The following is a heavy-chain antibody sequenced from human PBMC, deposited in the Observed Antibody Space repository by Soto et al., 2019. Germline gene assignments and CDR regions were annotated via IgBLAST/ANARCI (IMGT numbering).Heavy chain of an antibody. J-gene: IGHJ4*02. CDR3: VSYGSGTFYSAYSFDF. CDR1: GVSFSSFY. Sequence: SETLSLTCTVYGVSFSSFYWSWIRQSPGKGLEWIGEIHHSGTTNYNPSLKSRVTISVDTSKNQFSLELSSVTAADTALYYCVSYGSGTFYSAYSFDFWSQGSLVTVSS. V-gene: IGHV4-34*01. D-gene: IGHD3-10*01. CDR2: IHHSGTT.